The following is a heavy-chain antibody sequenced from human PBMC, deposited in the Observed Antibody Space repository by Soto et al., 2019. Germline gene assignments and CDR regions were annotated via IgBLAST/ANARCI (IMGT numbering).Heavy chain of an antibody. CDR2: ISWDGGST. V-gene: IGHV3-43*01. CDR3: AKDRRNFGVVISADSGMDV. Sequence: GGSLRLSCAASGFTFDDYTMHWVRQAPGKGLEWVSLISWDGGSTYYADSVKGRFTISRDNSKNSLYLQMNSLRTEDTALYYCAKDRRNFGVVISADSGMDVWGQGTTVTVSS. CDR1: GFTFDDYT. D-gene: IGHD3-3*01. J-gene: IGHJ6*02.